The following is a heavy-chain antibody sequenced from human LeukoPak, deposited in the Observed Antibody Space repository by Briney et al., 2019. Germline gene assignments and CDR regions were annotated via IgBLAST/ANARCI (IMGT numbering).Heavy chain of an antibody. J-gene: IGHJ3*02. CDR1: GFSFSTYY. Sequence: GGSLTLSXAASGFSFSTYYMNWLRQAPGKGLEWVSSMSSTGSSTYYADLVKGRFTISRDSARNSLYLQMNNRRAEDTAVYYCARGRVGSSSSAFDIWGQGTMVTVSS. V-gene: IGHV3-21*04. CDR3: ARGRVGSSSSAFDI. D-gene: IGHD6-6*01. CDR2: MSSTGSST.